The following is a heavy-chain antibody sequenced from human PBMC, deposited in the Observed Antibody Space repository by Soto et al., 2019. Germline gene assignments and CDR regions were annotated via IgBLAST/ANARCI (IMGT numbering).Heavy chain of an antibody. Sequence: XSVKVSCKASVYGFTSYDINWVRQASGQGLEWVGWMNPINGAAGSARRFQGRVSMTRNTATGTAYLELTNLRSDDTAVYFCGRGPSPRAPAGGTPYYYAMDVWGQGTTVTVSS. V-gene: IGHV1-8*02. CDR2: MNPINGAA. CDR3: GRGPSPRAPAGGTPYYYAMDV. J-gene: IGHJ6*02. D-gene: IGHD6-13*01. CDR1: VYGFTSYD.